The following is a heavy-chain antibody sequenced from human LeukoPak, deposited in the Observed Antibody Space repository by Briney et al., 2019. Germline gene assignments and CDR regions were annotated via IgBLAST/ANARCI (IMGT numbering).Heavy chain of an antibody. V-gene: IGHV3-30-3*01. CDR3: ARVYETNGYLY. CDR1: GFTFSSYA. J-gene: IGHJ4*02. D-gene: IGHD3-22*01. Sequence: GRSLRLSCAASGFTFSSYAMHWVRQAPGKGLEWVASISYDGSNKYYADSLKGRFTISRDNSKKTLYLQMNSLRVEDTAVYYCARVYETNGYLYWGQGSLVTVSS. CDR2: ISYDGSNK.